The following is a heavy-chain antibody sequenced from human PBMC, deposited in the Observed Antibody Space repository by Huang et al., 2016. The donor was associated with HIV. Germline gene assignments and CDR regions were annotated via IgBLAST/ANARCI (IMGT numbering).Heavy chain of an antibody. CDR3: ARRGDVYKLDY. CDR2: IYPGEYPDDSEH. CDR1: VYSFSTNW. D-gene: IGHD3-10*01. V-gene: IGHV5-51*03. Sequence: EVQLVQYGAEVKKPGESLKISCKASVYSFSTNWIVWVRQMPGKGLEWMGSIYPGEYPDDSEHRRNPAVQGQVTISANKSISTAYQRWSSLKASDTAIYYCARRGDVYKLDYWGQGTLVAVSS. J-gene: IGHJ4*02.